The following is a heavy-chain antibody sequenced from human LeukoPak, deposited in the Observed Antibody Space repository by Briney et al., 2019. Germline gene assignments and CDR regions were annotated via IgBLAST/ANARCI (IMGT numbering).Heavy chain of an antibody. J-gene: IGHJ1*01. D-gene: IGHD3-22*01. CDR1: GFTFSRYW. V-gene: IGHV3-7*01. Sequence: GGSLRLSCAASGFTFSRYWMSWVRQAPGKGLEWVAKINQDGSVRDYVNSVEGRFTISRDNANNFLYLQMNSLRADDAAVYYCARDQNFYDRTGEGYFQHWGQGTLVTVSS. CDR3: ARDQNFYDRTGEGYFQH. CDR2: INQDGSVR.